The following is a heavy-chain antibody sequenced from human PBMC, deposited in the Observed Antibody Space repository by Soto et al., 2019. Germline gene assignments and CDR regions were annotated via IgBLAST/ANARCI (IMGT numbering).Heavy chain of an antibody. Sequence: SETLSLTCTVSGGSISSYYWSWIRQPPGKGLEWIGYIYYSGSTNYNPSLKSRVTISVDTSKNQFSLKLSSVTAADTAVYYCAREVGGSRLNWFDPWGQGTLVTVSS. CDR1: GGSISSYY. CDR2: IYYSGST. CDR3: AREVGGSRLNWFDP. V-gene: IGHV4-59*01. D-gene: IGHD1-26*01. J-gene: IGHJ5*02.